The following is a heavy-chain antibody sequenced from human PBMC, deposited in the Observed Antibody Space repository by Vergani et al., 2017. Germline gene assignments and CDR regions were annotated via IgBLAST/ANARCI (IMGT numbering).Heavy chain of an antibody. D-gene: IGHD3-22*01. Sequence: SPGKGLEWIGYIYHSGSTYYNPSLKSRVTISVDRSKNQFSLKLSSVTAADTAVYYCASNYDSSGYYYFDYWGQGTLVTVSS. CDR3: ASNYDSSGYYYFDY. J-gene: IGHJ4*02. CDR2: IYHSGST. V-gene: IGHV4-30-2*06.